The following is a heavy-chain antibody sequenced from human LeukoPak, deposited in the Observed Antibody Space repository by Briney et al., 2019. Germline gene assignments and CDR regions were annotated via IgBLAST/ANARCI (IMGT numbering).Heavy chain of an antibody. CDR2: ISAYNGNT. J-gene: IGHJ6*02. V-gene: IGHV1-18*01. Sequence: ASVTVSCKASGYTFTSYGISWVRQALGQGLEWMGWISAYNGNTNYAQKLQGRVTMTTDTSTSTAYMELRSLRSDDTAVYYCARVRNYYDSSGHNGMDVWGQGTTVTVSS. CDR3: ARVRNYYDSSGHNGMDV. D-gene: IGHD3-22*01. CDR1: GYTFTSYG.